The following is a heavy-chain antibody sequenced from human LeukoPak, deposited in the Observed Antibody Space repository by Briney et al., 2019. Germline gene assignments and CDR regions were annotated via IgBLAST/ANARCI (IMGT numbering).Heavy chain of an antibody. D-gene: IGHD2-2*01. CDR3: AKDFLYYCSSTSCYGYYYYYMDV. CDR2: IRYDGSNK. CDR1: GFTFSSYG. Sequence: GGSLRLSCAASGFTFSSYGMHWVRQAPGKGLEWVAFIRYDGSNKYYADSVKGRFTISGDNSKNTLYLQMNSLRAEDTAVYYCAKDFLYYCSSTSCYGYYYYYMDVWGKGTTVTISS. J-gene: IGHJ6*03. V-gene: IGHV3-30*02.